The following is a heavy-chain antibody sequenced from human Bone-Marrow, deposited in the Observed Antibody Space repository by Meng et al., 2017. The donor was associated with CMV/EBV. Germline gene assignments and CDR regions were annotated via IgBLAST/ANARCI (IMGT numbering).Heavy chain of an antibody. V-gene: IGHV3-30-3*01. CDR1: GFTFSSYA. J-gene: IGHJ4*02. CDR3: ARERAYQLPHFDN. CDR2: ISYDGSNK. Sequence: GESLKISCAASGFTFSSYAMSWVRQAPGKGLEWVAVISYDGSNKYYADSVKGRFTISRDNSKNTLYLQMNSLRAEDTAVYYCARERAYQLPHFDNWGQGTLVTVSS. D-gene: IGHD2-2*01.